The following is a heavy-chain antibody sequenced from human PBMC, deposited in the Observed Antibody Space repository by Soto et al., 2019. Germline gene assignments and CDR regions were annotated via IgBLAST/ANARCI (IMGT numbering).Heavy chain of an antibody. CDR3: ARDSHYDTPWYFDL. J-gene: IGHJ2*01. V-gene: IGHV3-30-3*01. Sequence: QVQLVESGGGVVQPGRSLRLSCEASGFTFSSYAMHWVRQAPGKGLEWVAVISYDGSNKYYADSVKGRFTISRDNSKNTLYLQMNSLRAEDTAVYYCARDSHYDTPWYFDLWGRGTLVTVSS. CDR1: GFTFSSYA. CDR2: ISYDGSNK. D-gene: IGHD3-22*01.